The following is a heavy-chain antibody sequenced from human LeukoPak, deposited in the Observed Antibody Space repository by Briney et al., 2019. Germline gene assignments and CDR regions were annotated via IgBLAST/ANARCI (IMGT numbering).Heavy chain of an antibody. CDR3: AGGGSSRSAEYFQN. CDR1: CYTLANDG. V-gene: IGHV1-18*04. Sequence: ASMTVSFKSSCYTLANDGIGEVRQARGKEPEWMGWISAYNGDTKYSQNFQGRVTMTTDTSTATVYMELRSLRSDDTAVYYCAGGGSSRSAEYFQNWGQGTLVTVSS. CDR2: ISAYNGDT. J-gene: IGHJ1*01. D-gene: IGHD6-13*01.